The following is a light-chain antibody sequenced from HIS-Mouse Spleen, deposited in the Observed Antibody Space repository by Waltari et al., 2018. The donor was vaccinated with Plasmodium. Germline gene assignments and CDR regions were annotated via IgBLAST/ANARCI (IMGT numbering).Light chain of an antibody. CDR1: ALPKQY. V-gene: IGLV3-25*03. CDR3: QSADSSGTWV. Sequence: SYELTQPPSVSVSPGQPARITCSGGALPKQYAYWYQQKPGQAPVLVIYKDSERPSGIPERFSGSSSGTTVTLTISGVQAEDEADYYCQSADSSGTWVFGGGTKLTVL. CDR2: KDS. J-gene: IGLJ3*02.